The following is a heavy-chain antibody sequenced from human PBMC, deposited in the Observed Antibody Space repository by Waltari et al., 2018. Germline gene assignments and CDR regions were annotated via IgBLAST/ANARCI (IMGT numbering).Heavy chain of an antibody. CDR3: ARERAAATGPFFDY. Sequence: QVQLVQSGAEVKKPGASVKVSCKASGYTFTGYYMHWVRQAPVQGLEWMEWINPNSGGTNYAQKFKGMVTMTSEPSISTAYMELSRLRSDDTAGYYCARERAAATGPFFDYWGQGTLVTVSS. J-gene: IGHJ4*02. D-gene: IGHD6-13*01. V-gene: IGHV1-2*02. CDR1: GYTFTGYY. CDR2: INPNSGGT.